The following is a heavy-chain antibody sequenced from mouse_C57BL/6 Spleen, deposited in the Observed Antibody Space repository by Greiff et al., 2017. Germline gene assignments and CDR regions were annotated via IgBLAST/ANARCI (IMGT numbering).Heavy chain of an antibody. CDR1: GFNIKDYY. D-gene: IGHD2-1*01. V-gene: IGHV14-2*01. Sequence: EVKLMESGAELVKPGASVKLSCTASGFNIKDYYMHWVKQRTEQGLEWIGRIDPEDGETKYAPKFQGKATITADTSSNTAYLQLSSLTSDDTAVYYWAGGNPCYYAMDYWGQGTSVTVSA. CDR2: IDPEDGET. CDR3: AGGNPCYYAMDY. J-gene: IGHJ4*01.